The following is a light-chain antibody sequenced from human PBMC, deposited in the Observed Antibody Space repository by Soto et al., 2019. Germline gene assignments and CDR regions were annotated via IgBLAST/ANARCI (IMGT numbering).Light chain of an antibody. V-gene: IGKV3-15*01. CDR2: GAS. J-gene: IGKJ2*01. CDR3: QQYDYWPPYT. CDR1: QSVGDN. Sequence: EIVMTQSPATLSVSPGERAIVSCRASQSVGDNLAWYKQTPGRPPRLLIYGASIRATGVPARFSGSGSGTEFTLTISSLQSEDFAVYYCQQYDYWPPYTFGQGTKVEIK.